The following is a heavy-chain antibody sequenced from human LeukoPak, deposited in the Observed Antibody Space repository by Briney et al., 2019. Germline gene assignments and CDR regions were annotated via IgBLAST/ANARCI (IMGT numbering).Heavy chain of an antibody. CDR2: IYSGGST. CDR3: ARINTGYSSYDHEVLVYAFDI. Sequence: GGSLRLSCEASVFTISRNYMSWVRQAPGKGLEWVSVIYSGGSTYYADSVKGRFTISRDNSKNTLYLQMNSLRAEDTAVYYCARINTGYSSYDHEVLVYAFDIWGQGTMVTVSS. D-gene: IGHD5-12*01. J-gene: IGHJ3*02. CDR1: VFTISRNY. V-gene: IGHV3-53*01.